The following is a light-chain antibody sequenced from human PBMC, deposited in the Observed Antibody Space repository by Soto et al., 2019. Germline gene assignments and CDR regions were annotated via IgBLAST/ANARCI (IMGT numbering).Light chain of an antibody. CDR1: SSNIGNNA. V-gene: IGLV1-36*01. Sequence: QSLLPQPPSVSEVPRQRVTISCSGSSSNIGNNAVNWYQQLPGKAPKLLIYYDDLLSSGVSDRFSGSKSGTSASLAISGLQSEEEADDECAAWADNLDGYVLGTGTKVNV. CDR2: YDD. CDR3: AAWADNLDGYV. J-gene: IGLJ1*01.